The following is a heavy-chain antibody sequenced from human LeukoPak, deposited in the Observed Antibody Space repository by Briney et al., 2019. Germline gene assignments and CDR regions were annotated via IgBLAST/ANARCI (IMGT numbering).Heavy chain of an antibody. D-gene: IGHD6-13*01. CDR1: GYSFTGYY. CDR3: ASGLNSRSSSC. V-gene: IGHV1-2*02. CDR2: ISPNSGDT. J-gene: IGHJ4*02. Sequence: GASVKVSCKASGYSFTGYYMHWVRQAPGQGLEWMGRISPNSGDTKYAQKFQGRVTMTADTTISTAYMELSRLRSDDTAVYYGASGLNSRSSSCWGQGTRVTVSS.